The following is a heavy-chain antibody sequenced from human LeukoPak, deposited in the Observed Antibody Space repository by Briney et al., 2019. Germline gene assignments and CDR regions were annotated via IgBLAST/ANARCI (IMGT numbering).Heavy chain of an antibody. CDR1: GFTFSSYW. D-gene: IGHD3-16*02. Sequence: PGGSLRLSCAASGFTFSSYWMSWVRQAPGKGLEWVANIKQDGSEKYYVDSVKGRFTISRDNAKNSLYLQMNSLRAEDTAVYYCARDNRDWSTFGGVIVRPFFDYWGQGTLVTVSS. J-gene: IGHJ4*02. CDR2: IKQDGSEK. V-gene: IGHV3-7*01. CDR3: ARDNRDWSTFGGVIVRPFFDY.